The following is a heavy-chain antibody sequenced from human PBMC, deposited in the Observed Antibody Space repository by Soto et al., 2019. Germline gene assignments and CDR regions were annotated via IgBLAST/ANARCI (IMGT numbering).Heavy chain of an antibody. CDR3: ATCQLGEYYYAMDM. V-gene: IGHV4-4*02. D-gene: IGHD7-27*01. Sequence: QVQLQQSGPGLVKPLGTLSLTCGVSGDSITTYKWWTWVRQTPSRGLEWIGEIYDSGNTRYNPSLKSRVTISKDTSKNQLSLKLNSVTVADTAVYYCATCQLGEYYYAMDMWDQGTTVTVSS. CDR1: GDSITTYKW. J-gene: IGHJ6*02. CDR2: IYDSGNT.